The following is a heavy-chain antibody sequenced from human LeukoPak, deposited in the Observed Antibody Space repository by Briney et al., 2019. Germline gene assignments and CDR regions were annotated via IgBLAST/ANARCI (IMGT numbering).Heavy chain of an antibody. V-gene: IGHV3-7*01. J-gene: IGHJ4*02. CDR2: IQEDGSAT. Sequence: GGSLRLSCAASGFIFSNYYMGLVRQAPGKGLEWVANIQEDGSATYYVDSVKGRFTISRDNAKNSLDLQMNSLRAEATAVYFCARRKEVQTTFDCWGQGTLVTVSS. CDR1: GFIFSNYY. D-gene: IGHD1-14*01. CDR3: ARRKEVQTTFDC.